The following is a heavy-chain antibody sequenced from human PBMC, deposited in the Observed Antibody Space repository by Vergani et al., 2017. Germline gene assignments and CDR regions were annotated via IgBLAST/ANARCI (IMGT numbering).Heavy chain of an antibody. CDR1: GGSISSYY. J-gene: IGHJ5*02. CDR2: IYYSGST. D-gene: IGHD6-13*01. Sequence: QVQLQESGPGLVKPSETLSLTCTVSGGSISSYYWSWIRQPPGKGLEWIGYIYYSGSTNYNPSLKSRVTISVDTSKNQFSLKLSSVTAADTAVYYCARDMGSTRRGWFDPWGQGTLVTVSS. CDR3: ARDMGSTRRGWFDP. V-gene: IGHV4-59*01.